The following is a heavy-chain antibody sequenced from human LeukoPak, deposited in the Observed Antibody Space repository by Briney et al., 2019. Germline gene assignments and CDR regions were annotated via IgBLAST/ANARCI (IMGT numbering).Heavy chain of an antibody. CDR3: ARGGPRYCSGGSCYFGY. Sequence: SETLSLTCADYGGSFSGYYWSWIRQPPGKGLEWIGEINHSGSTNYNPSLKSRVTISVDTSKNQFSLKLSSVTAADTAVYYCARGGPRYCSGGSCYFGYWGQGTLVTVSS. J-gene: IGHJ4*02. D-gene: IGHD2-15*01. CDR1: GGSFSGYY. V-gene: IGHV4-34*01. CDR2: INHSGST.